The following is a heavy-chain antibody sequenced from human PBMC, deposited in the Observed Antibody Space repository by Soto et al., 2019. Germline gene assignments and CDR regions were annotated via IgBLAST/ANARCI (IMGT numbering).Heavy chain of an antibody. J-gene: IGHJ4*02. D-gene: IGHD3-16*01. CDR3: ARKHCLAIWDY. CDR1: GFSLSTSGGG. V-gene: IGHV2-5*02. CDR2: IYWEDDK. Sequence: SGPTLVNPTQTLTLTCTFSGFSLSTSGGGVGWVRQPPGKVREWIALIYWEDDKRDSPSLKSRLTITKDNSKNQVVLTMTNMDPVDTATYYCARKHCLAIWDYWGQGTLVTVSS.